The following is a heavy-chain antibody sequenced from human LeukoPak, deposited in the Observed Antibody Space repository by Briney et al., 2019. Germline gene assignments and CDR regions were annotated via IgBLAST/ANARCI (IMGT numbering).Heavy chain of an antibody. CDR1: GFTFSRNL. J-gene: IGHJ4*02. V-gene: IGHV3-7*01. Sequence: GGSLRLSCAASGFTFSRNLMTWVRQAPGKGLEWVANIYQDGSEKYYVDSVRGRFTISRDNAKNALYLQMNSLRAEDTAVYFCASERPSSSWYDYWGQGTLVTVSS. CDR2: IYQDGSEK. CDR3: ASERPSSSWYDY. D-gene: IGHD6-13*01.